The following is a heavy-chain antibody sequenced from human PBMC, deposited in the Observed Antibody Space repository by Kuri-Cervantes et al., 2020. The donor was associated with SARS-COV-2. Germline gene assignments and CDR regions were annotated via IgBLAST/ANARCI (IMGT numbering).Heavy chain of an antibody. D-gene: IGHD2-2*02. CDR1: GGSISSSSYY. V-gene: IGHV4-39*07. CDR3: ARGAYCSSTSCYNENYFDY. Sequence: ESLKISCTVSGGSISSSSYYWGWIRQPPGKGLEWIGSIYYSGSTYYNPSLESRVTISVDTSKNQFSLKLSSVTAADTAVYYCARGAYCSSTSCYNENYFDYWGQGTLVTVSS. J-gene: IGHJ4*02. CDR2: IYYSGST.